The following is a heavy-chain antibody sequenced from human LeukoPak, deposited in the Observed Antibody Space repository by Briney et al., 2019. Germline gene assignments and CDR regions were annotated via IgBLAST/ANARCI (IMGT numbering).Heavy chain of an antibody. D-gene: IGHD3-22*01. CDR2: IYYSGST. V-gene: IGHV4-39*01. CDR3: AVNYYVSSGYYFDY. J-gene: IGHJ4*02. CDR1: GGSISSSSYY. Sequence: PSETLSLTCTVSGGSISSSSYYWGWIRQPPGKGLEWIGSIYYSGSTYYNPSLKSRVTISVDTSKNQFSLKLSSVTAADTAVYYCAVNYYVSSGYYFDYWGQGTLVTVSS.